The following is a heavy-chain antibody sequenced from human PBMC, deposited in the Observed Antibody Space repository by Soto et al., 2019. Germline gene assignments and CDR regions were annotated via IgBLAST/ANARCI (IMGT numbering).Heavy chain of an antibody. D-gene: IGHD3-10*01. CDR3: VKAHGTVMVRGGLAS. CDR1: GFTFSSFA. Sequence: EVQLEESGGNLVQPGGSLRLSCSASGFTFSSFAMHWVRQAPGKGLEYISSISDTGGYTPYADSVKGRFTISRDNSKNALYLQMRRQRPDDTAVYVCVKAHGTVMVRGGLASWGQGALVTVSS. CDR2: ISDTGGYT. J-gene: IGHJ4*02. V-gene: IGHV3-64D*06.